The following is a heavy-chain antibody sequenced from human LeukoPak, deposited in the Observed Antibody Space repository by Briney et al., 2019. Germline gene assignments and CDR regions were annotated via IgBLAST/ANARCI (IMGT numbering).Heavy chain of an antibody. J-gene: IGHJ4*02. Sequence: GASVKVSCKASGYTFTGYYMHWVRQAPGQGLEWMGWINPNSGGANYAQKFQGRVTMTRDTSISTAYMELSRLRSDDTAVYYCARAPTRSIAAAGTIIEDYWGQGTLVTVSS. CDR3: ARAPTRSIAAAGTIIEDY. D-gene: IGHD6-13*01. V-gene: IGHV1-2*02. CDR2: INPNSGGA. CDR1: GYTFTGYY.